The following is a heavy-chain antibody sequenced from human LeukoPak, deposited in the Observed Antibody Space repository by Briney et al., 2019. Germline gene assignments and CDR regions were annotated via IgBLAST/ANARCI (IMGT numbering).Heavy chain of an antibody. CDR2: IRFDGSNK. CDR3: AREMEEILTGPPGYGMDV. J-gene: IGHJ6*02. D-gene: IGHD3-9*01. Sequence: GGSLRLSCAASRFTFSNYGMHWVRQAPGKGLEWVAFIRFDGSNKNYADSVKGRFTISRDNSKNTLYLQMNSLRAEDTAVYYCAREMEEILTGPPGYGMDVWGQGTTVTVSS. CDR1: RFTFSNYG. V-gene: IGHV3-30*02.